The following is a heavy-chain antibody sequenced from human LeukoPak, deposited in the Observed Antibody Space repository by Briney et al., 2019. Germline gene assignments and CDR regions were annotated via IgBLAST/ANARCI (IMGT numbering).Heavy chain of an antibody. CDR3: ARVSAGVIGMKDVFDI. D-gene: IGHD3-16*02. Sequence: GGSLRLSCAASGFTFSRYSMNWVRQAPGKGLEWVSSISGSSSYIYYADSVKGRFTISRHNAKNSLYLQMNSLRAEDTAVYYCARVSAGVIGMKDVFDIWGQGTMVTVSS. V-gene: IGHV3-21*01. CDR1: GFTFSRYS. J-gene: IGHJ3*02. CDR2: ISGSSSYI.